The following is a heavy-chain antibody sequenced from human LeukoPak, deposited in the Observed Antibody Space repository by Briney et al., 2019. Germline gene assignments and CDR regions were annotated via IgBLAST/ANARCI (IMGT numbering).Heavy chain of an antibody. V-gene: IGHV1-3*04. Sequence: ASVKVSCKAPGYTFTTYAIHWVRQAPGQRLEWMEWINTGNGDTRYSQKFQGRVTITRDTSASTAYMELSSLRSEDTAVYYCARDYGSGSLHYWGQGTLVTVSS. J-gene: IGHJ4*02. CDR1: GYTFTTYA. CDR2: INTGNGDT. CDR3: ARDYGSGSLHY. D-gene: IGHD3-10*01.